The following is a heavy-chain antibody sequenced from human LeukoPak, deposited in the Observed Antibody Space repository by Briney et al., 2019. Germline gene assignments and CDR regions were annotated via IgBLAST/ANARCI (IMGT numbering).Heavy chain of an antibody. CDR1: GGSISSYY. Sequence: SETLSLTCTVSGGSISSYYWSWIRQPPGKGLEWIGYIYYSGSTNYNPSLKSRVTISVDTSKNQFSLELSSVTAADTAVYYCARDSHYYDSSGYSYYFDYWGQGTLVTVSS. D-gene: IGHD3-22*01. J-gene: IGHJ4*02. CDR3: ARDSHYYDSSGYSYYFDY. V-gene: IGHV4-59*01. CDR2: IYYSGST.